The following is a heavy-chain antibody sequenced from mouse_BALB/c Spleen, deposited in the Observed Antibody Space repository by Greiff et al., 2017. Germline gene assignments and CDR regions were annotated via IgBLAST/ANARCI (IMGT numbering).Heavy chain of an antibody. CDR2: ISYSGST. D-gene: IGHD1-1*01. V-gene: IGHV3-8*02. J-gene: IGHJ4*01. Sequence: EVMLVESGPSLVKPSQTLSLTCSVTGDSITSGYWNWIRKFPGNKLEYMGYISYSGSTYYNPSLKSRISITRDTSKNQYYLQLNSVTTEDTATYYCASYYYGKDAMDYWGQGTSVTVSS. CDR1: GDSITSGY. CDR3: ASYYYGKDAMDY.